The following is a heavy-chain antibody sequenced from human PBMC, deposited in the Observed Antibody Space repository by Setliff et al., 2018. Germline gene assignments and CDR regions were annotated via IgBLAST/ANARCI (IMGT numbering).Heavy chain of an antibody. CDR1: GYTFNDYS. CDR2: VNPGGGSS. D-gene: IGHD6-25*01. V-gene: IGHV1-46*02. Sequence: ASVKVSCKTSGYTFNDYSIAWVRQAPGQGLEWMGMVNPGGGSSTSTQRFQGRVTMTRDTSTSTVYMELNSLTSDDTAVYYCARAGLAAAGRKGVFDHWGQGTLVTVSS. J-gene: IGHJ4*02. CDR3: ARAGLAAAGRKGVFDH.